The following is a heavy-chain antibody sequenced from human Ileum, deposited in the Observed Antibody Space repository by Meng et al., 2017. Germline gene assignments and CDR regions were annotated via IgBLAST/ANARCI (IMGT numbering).Heavy chain of an antibody. CDR1: GGSVSSSGYQ. V-gene: IGHV4-61*08. D-gene: IGHD7-27*01. J-gene: IGHJ4*02. Sequence: QVQLQESGPGLVRPSETLSLICAVSGGSVSSSGYQWGWIRQPPGKGLEWIGYASTNCNPSLKSRVTISVDTSKNQFSLKLTSVTAADTAVYYCARDHWGSLDYWGQGVLVTVSS. CDR2: AST. CDR3: ARDHWGSLDY.